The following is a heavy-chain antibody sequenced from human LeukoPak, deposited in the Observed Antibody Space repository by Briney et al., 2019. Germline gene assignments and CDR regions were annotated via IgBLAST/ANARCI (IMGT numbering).Heavy chain of an antibody. CDR1: GDSVSSNSAA. V-gene: IGHV6-1*01. CDR3: IRFIGTGWFHN. Sequence: SQTLSLTCALSGDSVSSNSAAWNWIRQSPSRGLEWLGRTYYRSKWYNDYAVSVKSRITINQDTSKNKFSLKLNCVTPEETAGYYCIRFIGTGWFHNWGQGTLVTVSS. J-gene: IGHJ5*02. D-gene: IGHD2-8*02. CDR2: TYYRSKWYN.